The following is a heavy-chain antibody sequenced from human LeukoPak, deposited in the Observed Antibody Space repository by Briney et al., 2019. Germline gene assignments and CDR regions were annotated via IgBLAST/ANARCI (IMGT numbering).Heavy chain of an antibody. CDR2: IIPIFGTA. J-gene: IGHJ4*02. Sequence: SVKVSCKASGGTFSSYAISWVRQAPGPGLEWMGGIIPIFGTANYAQKFQGRVTITADESTSTAYMELSSLRSEDTAVYYCARGDPTMVRGVATFDYWGQGTLVTVSS. V-gene: IGHV1-69*01. D-gene: IGHD3-10*01. CDR1: GGTFSSYA. CDR3: ARGDPTMVRGVATFDY.